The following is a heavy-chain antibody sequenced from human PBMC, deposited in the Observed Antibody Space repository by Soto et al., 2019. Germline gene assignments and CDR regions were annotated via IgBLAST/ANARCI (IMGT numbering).Heavy chain of an antibody. Sequence: GGSLRLSCAASGFTFSSCYMHWVRKATGKGLEWVSAIGTPGDTYYPGSVKGRFTISRENAKNSLYLQMNSLRAGDTAVYYCARGLEGLRGIAAGPRNYYGMDVWGRVTTVTVS. CDR1: GFTFSSCY. D-gene: IGHD6-6*01. CDR2: IGTPGDT. J-gene: IGHJ6*02. CDR3: ARGLEGLRGIAAGPRNYYGMDV. V-gene: IGHV3-13*01.